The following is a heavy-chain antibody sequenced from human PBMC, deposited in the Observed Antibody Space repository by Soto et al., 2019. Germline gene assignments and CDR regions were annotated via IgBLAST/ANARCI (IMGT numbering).Heavy chain of an antibody. J-gene: IGHJ4*02. CDR3: AREKTVTSMYYFDY. CDR1: GFTFSSYA. V-gene: IGHV3-30-3*01. D-gene: IGHD4-17*01. CDR2: ISYDGSNK. Sequence: GGSLRLSCAASGFTFSSYAMHWVRQAPGKGLEWVAVISYDGSNKYYADSVKGRFTISRDNSKNMLYLQMNSLRAEDTAVYYCAREKTVTSMYYFDYWAREPWSPSPQ.